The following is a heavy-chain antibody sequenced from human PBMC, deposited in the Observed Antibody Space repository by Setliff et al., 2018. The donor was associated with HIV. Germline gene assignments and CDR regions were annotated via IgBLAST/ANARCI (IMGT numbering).Heavy chain of an antibody. CDR2: ISYDGSNK. CDR3: ARPPPKLPSYYMDV. CDR1: GYTLTEVS. J-gene: IGHJ6*03. D-gene: IGHD1-1*01. V-gene: IGHV3-30*03. Sequence: SGYTLTEVSMHWVRQAPGKGLGWVAVISYDGSNKYYADSVKGRFTISRDNSKNTLYLQMNSLRAEDTAVYYCARPPPKLPSYYMDVWGKGTTVTVSS.